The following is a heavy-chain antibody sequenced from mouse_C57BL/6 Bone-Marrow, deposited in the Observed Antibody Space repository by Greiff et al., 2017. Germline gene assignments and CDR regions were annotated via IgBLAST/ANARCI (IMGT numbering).Heavy chain of an antibody. V-gene: IGHV1-22*01. J-gene: IGHJ1*03. CDR1: GYTFTDYN. CDR3: ARVGDGYWYFDV. CDR2: INPNNGGT. D-gene: IGHD2-3*01. Sequence: EVQLQQSGPELVKPGASVKMSCKASGYTFTDYNMHWVKQSHGKSLEWIGYINPNNGGTSYNQKFKGKATLTVNKSSSTAYMVLRSLTSEDSAVYYCARVGDGYWYFDVWGTGTTVTVSS.